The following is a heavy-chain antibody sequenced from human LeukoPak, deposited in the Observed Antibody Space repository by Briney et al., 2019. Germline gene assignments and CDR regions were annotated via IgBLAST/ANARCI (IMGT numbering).Heavy chain of an antibody. CDR1: GFTVSSNY. D-gene: IGHD4-17*01. Sequence: GGSLRLSCAASGFTVSSNYMSWVRQAPGKGLEWVSVIYSGGSTYYADSVKGRFTISRDNSKNTLYLQMNSLRAEDTAVYYCARDPSDYGDYAGQQDYWGQGTLVTVSS. CDR2: IYSGGST. V-gene: IGHV3-66*01. J-gene: IGHJ4*02. CDR3: ARDPSDYGDYAGQQDY.